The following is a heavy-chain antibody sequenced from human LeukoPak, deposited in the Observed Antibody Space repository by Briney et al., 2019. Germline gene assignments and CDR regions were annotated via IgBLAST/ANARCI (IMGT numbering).Heavy chain of an antibody. CDR2: INPSDGST. CDR3: ARDVAREFDY. V-gene: IGHV1-46*01. Sequence: ASVKVSCKASGYTFTGYYMHWVRKAPGQGLEWMGVINPSDGSTNYAQKYQDRVTMTRDTSTRTVYMQLSSLRSDDTAVYYCARDVAREFDYWGQGTLVTVSS. J-gene: IGHJ4*02. CDR1: GYTFTGYY.